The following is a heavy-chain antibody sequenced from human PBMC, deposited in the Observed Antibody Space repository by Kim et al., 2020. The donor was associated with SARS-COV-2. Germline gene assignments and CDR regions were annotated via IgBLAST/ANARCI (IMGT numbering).Heavy chain of an antibody. J-gene: IGHJ4*02. V-gene: IGHV3-48*02. CDR3: AKDSNIISHEY. CDR2: I. Sequence: IYYAGSVKGRFIVSRDNGKNSLYLQMNSLRDEDTAVYYCAKDSNIISHEYWGQGTLVTVSS. D-gene: IGHD6-6*01.